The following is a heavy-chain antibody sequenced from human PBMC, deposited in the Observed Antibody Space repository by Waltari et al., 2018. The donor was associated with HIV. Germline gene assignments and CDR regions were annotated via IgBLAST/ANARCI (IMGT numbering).Heavy chain of an antibody. D-gene: IGHD6-13*01. J-gene: IGHJ4*02. Sequence: QVQLVQSGAEVKKPGASVKVACKASGYTFTGYYMHWVQQAPGQGLEWMGWINPNSGGTNYAQKFQGRVTMTRDTSSSTAYMELSRLRSDDTAVYYCAREEGRAAAGTDYWGQGTLVTVSS. CDR2: INPNSGGT. V-gene: IGHV1-2*02. CDR3: AREEGRAAAGTDY. CDR1: GYTFTGYY.